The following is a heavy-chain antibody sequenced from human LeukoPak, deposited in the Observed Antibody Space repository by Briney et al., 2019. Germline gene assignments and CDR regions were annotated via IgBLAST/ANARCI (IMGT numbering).Heavy chain of an antibody. Sequence: SETLSLTCTVSGGSISNYFWSWIRQPAGKGLEWIGHIYTTGSTYYNPSLKSRVTISVDTSKNQFSLKLSSVTAADTAVYYCARSLWGRDAFDIWGQGTMVTVSS. CDR3: ARSLWGRDAFDI. CDR1: GGSISNYF. D-gene: IGHD3-10*01. J-gene: IGHJ3*02. CDR2: IYTTGST. V-gene: IGHV4-4*07.